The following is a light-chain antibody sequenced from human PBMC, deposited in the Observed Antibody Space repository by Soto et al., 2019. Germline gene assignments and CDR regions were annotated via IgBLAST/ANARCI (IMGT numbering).Light chain of an antibody. CDR2: DAS. J-gene: IGKJ4*01. CDR1: QSVSSF. Sequence: EIVSTQSPATLSLSPGERATLSCRASQSVSSFLAWFQQKPGQAPRLLIYDASNRATSIPARFSGSGSGTDFTLTISSLEPEDFAVYYCQQRSNWPQLTFGGGTKVEIE. CDR3: QQRSNWPQLT. V-gene: IGKV3-11*01.